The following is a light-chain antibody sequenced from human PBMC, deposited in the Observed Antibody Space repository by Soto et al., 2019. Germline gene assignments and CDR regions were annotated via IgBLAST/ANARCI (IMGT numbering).Light chain of an antibody. V-gene: IGKV1-9*01. CDR2: AAS. CDR3: QQFNSYPLT. J-gene: IGKJ4*01. CDR1: QGIASS. Sequence: DIHLTQSPSFLSASVGDRVTITCRASQGIASSLAWYQQKAGKAPKLLIYAASTLESGVPSRFSGSGPGTEFTLTISSLQPEVFAIYYCQQFNSYPLTFGGGTKVEIK.